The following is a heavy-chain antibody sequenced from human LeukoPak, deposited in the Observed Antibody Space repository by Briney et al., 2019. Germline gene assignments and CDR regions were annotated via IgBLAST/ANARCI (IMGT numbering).Heavy chain of an antibody. Sequence: GASVKVSCKASGYNFITYGFSWVRQAPGQGLEWMGWINPYHGKTKYAQKFQGRVTITTDTSTNTAHMKLRSLTSDDTAVYFCARDRIAAAVLDYWGQGTLVTVSS. J-gene: IGHJ4*02. CDR1: GYNFITYG. D-gene: IGHD6-13*01. CDR3: ARDRIAAAVLDY. V-gene: IGHV1-18*01. CDR2: INPYHGKT.